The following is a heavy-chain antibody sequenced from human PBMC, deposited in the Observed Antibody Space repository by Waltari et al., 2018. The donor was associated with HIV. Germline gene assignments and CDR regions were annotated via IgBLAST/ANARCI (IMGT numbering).Heavy chain of an antibody. CDR3: ARDMNYYGSGRGWFDP. Sequence: QVQLVQSGAEVKSLGASVTVSCQASGSSFGPSYLHWVRQAPGQGLEWMGWINPKSGGTKYAEKFQGRVTMTRDTSITTVYMELNSLMSDDTAVYYCARDMNYYGSGRGWFDPWGQGTLVTVSS. CDR2: INPKSGGT. V-gene: IGHV1-2*02. D-gene: IGHD3-10*01. CDR1: GSSFGPSY. J-gene: IGHJ5*02.